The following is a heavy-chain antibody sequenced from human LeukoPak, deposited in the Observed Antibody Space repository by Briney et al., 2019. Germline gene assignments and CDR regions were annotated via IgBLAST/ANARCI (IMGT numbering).Heavy chain of an antibody. D-gene: IGHD5-18*01. CDR1: GFTFSGSA. CDR3: TSFAPGGYSYGKGDY. CDR2: IRSKANSYAT. Sequence: GGSLRLSCAASGFTFSGSAMHWVRQASGKGLEWVGRIRSKANSYATAYAASVKGRFTISRDDSKNTAYLQMNSLKTEDTAVYYCTSFAPGGYSYGKGDYWGQGTLVTVSS. V-gene: IGHV3-73*01. J-gene: IGHJ4*02.